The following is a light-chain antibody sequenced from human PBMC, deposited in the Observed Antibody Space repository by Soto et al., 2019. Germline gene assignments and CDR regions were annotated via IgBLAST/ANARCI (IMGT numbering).Light chain of an antibody. CDR1: QSVTSSY. V-gene: IGKV3-20*01. CDR2: GAS. CDR3: QQYGRSIT. Sequence: EIVLTQSPGTLSLSPGERSTLSCGASQSVTSSYLAWYQQKPGXDPXXLIYGASTRATGFPDRFSGIGSGTDFTLTISRLEPEDFAVYYCQQYGRSITFSQGTRLEIK. J-gene: IGKJ5*01.